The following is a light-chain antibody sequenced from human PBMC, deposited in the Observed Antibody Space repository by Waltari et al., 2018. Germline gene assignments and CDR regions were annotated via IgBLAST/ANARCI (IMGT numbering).Light chain of an antibody. Sequence: EIVLTQSPGTLSLSQGERATLSCRASQSVSSSYLAWYQQKPGQAPRLLIYGASSRATGIPDRFSGSGSGTDFTLTISRLEPEDFAVYYCQQYGSSQFTFGPGTKVDIK. CDR2: GAS. J-gene: IGKJ3*01. CDR1: QSVSSSY. CDR3: QQYGSSQFT. V-gene: IGKV3-20*01.